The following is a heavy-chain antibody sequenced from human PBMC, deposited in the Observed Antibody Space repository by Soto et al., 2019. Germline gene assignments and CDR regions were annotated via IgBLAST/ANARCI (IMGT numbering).Heavy chain of an antibody. CDR1: GFSLTTSGAG. J-gene: IGHJ4*02. CDR2: ISWKDDK. D-gene: IGHD3-10*01. Sequence: QITLKESGPTLVEPTQTLTLTCTYSGFSLTTSGAGVGWIRQPPGKALEWLALISWKDDKRYNPGLKSRLTITKDTSKNQVVLTLTNIDHVYTATYFCAHRYGGNYYGWYFDYWGQGTLVTVSS. CDR3: AHRYGGNYYGWYFDY. V-gene: IGHV2-5*01.